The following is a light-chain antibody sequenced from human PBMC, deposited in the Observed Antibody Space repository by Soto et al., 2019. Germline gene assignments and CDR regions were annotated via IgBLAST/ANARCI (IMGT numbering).Light chain of an antibody. J-gene: IGKJ1*01. CDR1: QSVSSN. CDR2: GAS. V-gene: IGKV3-15*01. CDR3: QQYNNWPMT. Sequence: EIVMTQSPATLSVSPGERATLSCRASQSVSSNLAWYQQKPGQAPRLLIYGASTRATGIPARFSGSESGTDITLSFISLESEDFVVYCCQQYNNWPMTFGQGTKVDIK.